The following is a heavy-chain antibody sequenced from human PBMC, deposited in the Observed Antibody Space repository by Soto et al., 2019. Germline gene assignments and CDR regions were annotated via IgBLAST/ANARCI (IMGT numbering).Heavy chain of an antibody. V-gene: IGHV3-30-3*01. J-gene: IGHJ4*02. CDR1: GFTFSSYA. CDR3: ARLRLGELSLYDY. D-gene: IGHD3-16*02. CDR2: ISYDGSNK. Sequence: QVQLVESGGGVVQPGRSLRLSCAASGFTFSSYAMHWVRQAPGKGLEWVAVISYDGSNKYYADSVKGRFTISRDNSTNTLYLQMNSLRAEDTAVYYCARLRLGELSLYDYWGQGTLVTVSS.